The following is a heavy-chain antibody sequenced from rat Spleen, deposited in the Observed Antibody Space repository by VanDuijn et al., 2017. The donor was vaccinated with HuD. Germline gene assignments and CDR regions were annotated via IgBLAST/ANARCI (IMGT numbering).Heavy chain of an antibody. J-gene: IGHJ1*01. Sequence: EVQLVESGGALVQPGRSLKLSCAASGFTFSDYGVAWVRQAPTKGLEWVATITNTGGSTYYPDSVKGRFTISRDNAKSTLYLQMNSLRSEDTATYYCARHATVYYWYFDFWGPGTMVTVSS. D-gene: IGHD1-10*01. CDR2: ITNTGGST. V-gene: IGHV5-29*01. CDR1: GFTFSDYG. CDR3: ARHATVYYWYFDF.